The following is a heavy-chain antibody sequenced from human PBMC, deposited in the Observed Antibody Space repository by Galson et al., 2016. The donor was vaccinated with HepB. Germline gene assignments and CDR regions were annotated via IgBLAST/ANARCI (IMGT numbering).Heavy chain of an antibody. CDR1: GDSVSSENAA. J-gene: IGHJ4*02. CDR2: TYYRSQWYN. D-gene: IGHD1-1*01. Sequence: CAISGDSVSSENAAWNWIRQSPSRGLEWLGRTYYRSQWYNDYAVVVKGRITINADTSNNQFSLQLKSVTPEDTAVYYCARDLNVQSWNAVDFDYWGQGTLVTVSA. V-gene: IGHV6-1*01. CDR3: ARDLNVQSWNAVDFDY.